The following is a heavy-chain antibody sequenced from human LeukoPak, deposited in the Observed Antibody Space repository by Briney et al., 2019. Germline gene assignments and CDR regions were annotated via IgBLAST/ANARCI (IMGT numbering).Heavy chain of an antibody. Sequence: SETLSLTCAVYVGSFSAYYWTWIRQPPGKGLEWIGEINHSGSTNCNPSLKSRVTMSVDTSKNQFSLKLSSVTAADTAVYYRARVHYYDNNWWFDPWCQGTLVTVSS. CDR3: ARVHYYDNNWWFDP. CDR1: VGSFSAYY. J-gene: IGHJ5*02. V-gene: IGHV4-34*01. D-gene: IGHD3-22*01. CDR2: INHSGST.